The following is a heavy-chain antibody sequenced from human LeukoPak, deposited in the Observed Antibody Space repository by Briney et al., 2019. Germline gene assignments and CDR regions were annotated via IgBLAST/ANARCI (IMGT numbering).Heavy chain of an antibody. J-gene: IGHJ6*03. V-gene: IGHV1-69*06. Sequence: SVKVSCKASGGTFSSYAISWVRQAPGQGLEWMGGIIPIFGTANYAQKFQGTVTITADKSTGTAYLELNSLRSEDTAVYYCAKAGIQLWEGDSFYYYLDVWGKGTTVTVSS. CDR1: GGTFSSYA. CDR3: AKAGIQLWEGDSFYYYLDV. D-gene: IGHD5-18*01. CDR2: IIPIFGTA.